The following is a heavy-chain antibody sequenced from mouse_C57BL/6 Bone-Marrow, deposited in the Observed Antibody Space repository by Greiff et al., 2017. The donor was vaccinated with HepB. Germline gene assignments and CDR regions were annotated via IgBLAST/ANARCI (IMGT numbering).Heavy chain of an antibody. D-gene: IGHD1-1*01. CDR1: GFTFSSYA. V-gene: IGHV5-4*01. CDR3: ARDPNYYGSSYVPHWYFDV. J-gene: IGHJ1*03. Sequence: EVKLMESGGGLVKPRGSLKLSCAASGFTFSSYAMSWVRQTPEKRLEWVATISDGGSYTYYPDNVKGRFTISRDNAKNNLYLQMSHLKSEDTAMYYCARDPNYYGSSYVPHWYFDVWGTGTTVTVSS. CDR2: ISDGGSYT.